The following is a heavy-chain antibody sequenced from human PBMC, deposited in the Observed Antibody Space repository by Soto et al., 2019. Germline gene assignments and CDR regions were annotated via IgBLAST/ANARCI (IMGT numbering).Heavy chain of an antibody. V-gene: IGHV3-73*01. CDR1: GFTFSGSA. J-gene: IGHJ6*02. Sequence: SLGLSCAASGFTFSGSAMHWVRQASGKGLEWVGRIRSKANSYATAYAASVKGRFTISRDDSKNTAYLQMNSLKTEDTAVYYCTRHVDIVLMVYAIPNYYYGMDVWGQGTTVTVSS. CDR3: TRHVDIVLMVYAIPNYYYGMDV. D-gene: IGHD2-8*01. CDR2: IRSKANSYAT.